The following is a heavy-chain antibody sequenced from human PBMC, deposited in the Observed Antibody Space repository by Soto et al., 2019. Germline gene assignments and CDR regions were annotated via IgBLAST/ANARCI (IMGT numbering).Heavy chain of an antibody. D-gene: IGHD6-6*01. Sequence: GASLKISCAASGFTFSSYGMHWVRQAPGKGLEWVAVIWYDGSNKYYADSVKGRFTVSRDNGKNSVYLQMNSLRAEDTAVYYCARIGYSSSSNDFWGQGTLVTVSS. CDR3: ARIGYSSSSNDF. CDR2: IWYDGSNK. V-gene: IGHV3-33*01. J-gene: IGHJ4*02. CDR1: GFTFSSYG.